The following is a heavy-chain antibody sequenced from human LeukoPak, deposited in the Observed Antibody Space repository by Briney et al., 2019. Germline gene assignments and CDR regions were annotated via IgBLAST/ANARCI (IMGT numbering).Heavy chain of an antibody. D-gene: IGHD3-3*01. CDR3: ARDRSRITIFGVAWNDAFDI. J-gene: IGHJ3*02. V-gene: IGHV1-2*02. CDR1: GYTFTDYY. CDR2: INPNSGGT. Sequence: ASVKVSCKASGYTFTDYYLHWVRQAPGQGLEWMSWINPNSGGTNYAQTFQGRVTMTRDTSISTAYMEMSGLTADDTAVYYCARDRSRITIFGVAWNDAFDIWGQGTMVTVSS.